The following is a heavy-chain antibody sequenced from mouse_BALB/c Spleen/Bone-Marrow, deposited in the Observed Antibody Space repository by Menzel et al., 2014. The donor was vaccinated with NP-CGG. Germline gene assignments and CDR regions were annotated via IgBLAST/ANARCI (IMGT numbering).Heavy chain of an antibody. D-gene: IGHD1-1*01. V-gene: IGHV5-17*02. CDR3: ARSGSSSGYFDY. J-gene: IGHJ2*01. Sequence: EVKLQESGGGLVQPGGSRKLSCAASGFTFSSFGMHWVRQAPEKGLEWVAYISSGSSTIYYADTVMGRFTISGDNPKNTLFLQMTSLRSEDTAMYYCARSGSSSGYFDYWGQGTTLTVSS. CDR1: GFTFSSFG. CDR2: ISSGSSTI.